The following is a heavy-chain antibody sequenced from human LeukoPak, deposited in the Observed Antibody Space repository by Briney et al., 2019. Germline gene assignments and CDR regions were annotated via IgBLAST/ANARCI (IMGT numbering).Heavy chain of an antibody. D-gene: IGHD2-15*01. J-gene: IGHJ5*02. CDR3: ARHLRGYCSGGTCWDNWLDP. Sequence: GESLKISCKASGSRVTNYWIGWVRQMPGKGLEWIGIIYSGDSEIRYSPSFQGRVAISVDKSINTAFLQWSSLKASDTAIYYCARHLRGYCSGGTCWDNWLDPWGQGTLVTVSS. V-gene: IGHV5-51*01. CDR1: GSRVTNYW. CDR2: IYSGDSEI.